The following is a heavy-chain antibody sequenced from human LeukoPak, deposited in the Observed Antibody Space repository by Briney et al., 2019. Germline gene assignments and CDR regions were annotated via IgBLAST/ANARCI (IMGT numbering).Heavy chain of an antibody. CDR3: ARDLNWETY. Sequence: GGSLRLSCAASGFTFSTYWMTWVRQAPGKGLEWVANIKPDGSQIYYVDSVKGRFTISRDNAKNSLYLQMNSLRAEDTAVYYCARDLNWETYWGQGTLVSVSS. CDR2: IKPDGSQI. CDR1: GFTFSTYW. D-gene: IGHD7-27*01. V-gene: IGHV3-7*01. J-gene: IGHJ4*02.